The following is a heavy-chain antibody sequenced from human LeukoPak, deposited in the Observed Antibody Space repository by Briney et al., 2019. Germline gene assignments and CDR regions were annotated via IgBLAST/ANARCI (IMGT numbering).Heavy chain of an antibody. CDR3: ARDRGDGSGSWLFDY. CDR2: IWYDGSNK. Sequence: GGSLRLSCAASGFTFSSYGMHWVRQAPGKGLEWVAVIWYDGSNKYYADSVKGRFTISRDNSKNTLYLQMNSLRAEDTAVYYCARDRGDGSGSWLFDYWGQGTLVTVSS. CDR1: GFTFSSYG. D-gene: IGHD3-10*01. V-gene: IGHV3-33*01. J-gene: IGHJ4*02.